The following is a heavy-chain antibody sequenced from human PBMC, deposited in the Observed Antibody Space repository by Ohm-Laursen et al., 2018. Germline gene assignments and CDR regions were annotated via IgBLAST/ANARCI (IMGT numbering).Heavy chain of an antibody. CDR3: ARGSGFFKLDV. CDR2: INQSGST. CDR1: GGSISSYY. D-gene: IGHD6-19*01. Sequence: GTLSLTCPVSGGSISSYYWSWIRQPPGKGLEWIGEINQSGSTKYNPSLKRRVTLSADSSNSQFSLRLTSVTAADTATYNCARGSGFFKLDVWGQGTTVTVSS. J-gene: IGHJ6*02. V-gene: IGHV4-34*01.